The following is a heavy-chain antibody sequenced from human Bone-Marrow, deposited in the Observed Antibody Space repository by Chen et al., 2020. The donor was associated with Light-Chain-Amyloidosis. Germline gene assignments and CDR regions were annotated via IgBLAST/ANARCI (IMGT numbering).Heavy chain of an antibody. V-gene: IGHV3-53*02. CDR2: IYSGGST. J-gene: IGHJ4*02. CDR1: GFSDGRST. CDR3: ATEGRDPGYSYGYLNF. D-gene: IGHD5-18*01. Sequence: EVHLVETGGALIQPGGSLRLSCAASGFSDGRSTMSWVRRAPGKGLEWVSLIYSGGSTYYADFVKGRFTISRDSSKNTVYLQMNSLRAEDTALYYCATEGRDPGYSYGYLNFWGQGTLVTVSS.